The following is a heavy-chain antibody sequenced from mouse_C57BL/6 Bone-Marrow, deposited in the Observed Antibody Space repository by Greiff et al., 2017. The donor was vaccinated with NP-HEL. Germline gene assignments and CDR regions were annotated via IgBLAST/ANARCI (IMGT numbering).Heavy chain of an antibody. CDR1: GYTFTSYW. D-gene: IGHD1-1*01. V-gene: IGHV1-50*01. J-gene: IGHJ4*01. CDR2: IDPSDSYT. Sequence: VQLQQSGAELVKPGASVKLSCKASGYTFTSYWMQWVKQRPGQGLEWIGEIDPSDSYTNYNQKFKGKATLTVDTSSSTAYMQLSSLTSEDSAVYYCASYGSSPLYARDYWGQGTSVTVSS. CDR3: ASYGSSPLYARDY.